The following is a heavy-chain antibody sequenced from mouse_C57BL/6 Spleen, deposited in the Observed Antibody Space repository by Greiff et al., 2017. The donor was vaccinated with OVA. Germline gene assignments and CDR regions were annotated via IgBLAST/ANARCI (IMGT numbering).Heavy chain of an antibody. Sequence: EVQLQQSGPELVKPGASVKIPCKASGYTFTDYNMDWVKQSHGKSLEWIGDINPNNGGTIYNQKFKGKATLTVDKSSSTAYMELRSLTSEDTAVYYCARRTGYYDYDDYAMDYWGQGTSVTVSS. CDR2: INPNNGGT. J-gene: IGHJ4*01. CDR3: ARRTGYYDYDDYAMDY. CDR1: GYTFTDYN. V-gene: IGHV1-18*01. D-gene: IGHD2-4*01.